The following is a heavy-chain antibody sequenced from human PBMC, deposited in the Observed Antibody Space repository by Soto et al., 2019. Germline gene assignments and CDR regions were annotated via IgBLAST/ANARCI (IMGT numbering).Heavy chain of an antibody. V-gene: IGHV3-48*02. D-gene: IGHD6-19*01. CDR1: GFTFSVYS. Sequence: EVQLVESGGDLVQRGGSLRLSCVASGFTFSVYSMNWVRQAPGKGLEWFSYITSDTKTIKYADSVKGRFTISRDNAKNSVYLQMNSLRDEDTALYYCARSVEGHFDYWGQGTVFTVSS. CDR3: ARSVEGHFDY. J-gene: IGHJ4*02. CDR2: ITSDTKTI.